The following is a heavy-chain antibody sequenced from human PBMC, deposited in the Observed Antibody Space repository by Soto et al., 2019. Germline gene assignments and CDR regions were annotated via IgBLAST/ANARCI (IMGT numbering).Heavy chain of an antibody. CDR3: ARGILAVAGPQGGNNWFDP. CDR1: GGSFSGYY. Sequence: QVQLQQWGAGLLKPSETLSLTCAVYGGSFSGYYWSWIRQPPGKGLEWIGEINHSGSTNYNPSLKSRVTISVDTSKNQFSLKLSSVTAADTAVYYCARGILAVAGPQGGNNWFDPRGQGTLVTVSS. J-gene: IGHJ5*02. CDR2: INHSGST. D-gene: IGHD6-19*01. V-gene: IGHV4-34*01.